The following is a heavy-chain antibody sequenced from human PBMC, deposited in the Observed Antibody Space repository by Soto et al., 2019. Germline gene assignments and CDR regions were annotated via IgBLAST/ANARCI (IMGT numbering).Heavy chain of an antibody. CDR3: ARNDYDYGDYVWFDP. Sequence: SDTLSLTCTVSGGSISSSSYYWGWIRQPPGKGLEWIGSIYYSGSTYYNPSLKSRVTIYVDTSKNQFSLKLSSVTAAVTAVYYCARNDYDYGDYVWFDPWGQGTLVTVSS. D-gene: IGHD4-17*01. CDR1: GGSISSSSYY. CDR2: IYYSGST. J-gene: IGHJ5*02. V-gene: IGHV4-39*01.